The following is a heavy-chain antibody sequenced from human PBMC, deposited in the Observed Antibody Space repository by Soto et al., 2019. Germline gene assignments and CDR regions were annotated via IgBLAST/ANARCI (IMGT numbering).Heavy chain of an antibody. Sequence: QVQLVQSGAEVKRPGASVKVSCKASGYTFTTYGFNWVRQAPGQGLEWMGWISPYNGDTNYAQNFQGRVTLTTDTSTSTAYMELRSLTSDDTAIYYCARTPRAQMIVLEAATRFDYWGQGTLVTVSS. CDR2: ISPYNGDT. D-gene: IGHD2-15*01. CDR1: GYTFTTYG. J-gene: IGHJ4*02. CDR3: ARTPRAQMIVLEAATRFDY. V-gene: IGHV1-18*04.